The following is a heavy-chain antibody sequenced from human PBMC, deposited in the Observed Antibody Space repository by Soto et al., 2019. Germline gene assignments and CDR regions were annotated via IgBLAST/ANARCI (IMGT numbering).Heavy chain of an antibody. CDR3: AREWAVEPGKVYFDY. J-gene: IGHJ4*02. Sequence: QVQLQESGPGLVKPSETLSLTCNVSGGSISRHYWIWIRQPPGKGLEWIGYIYYSGNTNYNPSLKSRVTISVDPSKNQFSLKLNSVTAADTAVYYCAREWAVEPGKVYFDYWGQGTLVTVSS. V-gene: IGHV4-59*11. CDR1: GGSISRHY. CDR2: IYYSGNT. D-gene: IGHD6-19*01.